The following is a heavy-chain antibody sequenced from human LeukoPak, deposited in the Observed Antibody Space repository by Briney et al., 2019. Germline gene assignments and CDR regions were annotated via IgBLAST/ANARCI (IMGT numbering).Heavy chain of an antibody. D-gene: IGHD5-12*01. Sequence: GGSLRLSCAASGFTFSNSWLHWVRQAPGKGLVWVSRINERGSSTSYADSVKGRFTISRDNAKNTLYLQMYNLRADDTAVYCCAGGRLVATSKAVAIDYWGQGTLVTVSS. CDR1: GFTFSNSW. CDR3: AGGRLVATSKAVAIDY. J-gene: IGHJ4*02. CDR2: INERGSST. V-gene: IGHV3-74*01.